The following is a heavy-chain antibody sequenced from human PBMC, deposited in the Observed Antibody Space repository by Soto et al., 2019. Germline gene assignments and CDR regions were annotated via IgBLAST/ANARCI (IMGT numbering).Heavy chain of an antibody. J-gene: IGHJ4*02. CDR1: SGSIFSSNW. D-gene: IGHD3-9*01. CDR2: TRNSGGA. Sequence: SETLSLTCAVSSGSIFSSNWWSWVRQPPGKGLERIGETRNSGGANYNPSLKSRVTISVDKSTNQFFLNLNSVTAADTAVYYCASHLTMTGTRGFDHWGLGTLVTVSS. CDR3: ASHLTMTGTRGFDH. V-gene: IGHV4-4*02.